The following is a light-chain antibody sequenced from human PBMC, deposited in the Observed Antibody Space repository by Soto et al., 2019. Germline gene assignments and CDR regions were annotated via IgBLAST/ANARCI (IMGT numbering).Light chain of an antibody. Sequence: EIVLTQSPATLSLSPGERATLSCRASQSVSSYLAWYQHKPGQAPMLLIYDASIRATGIPARFSGSGSGTDFSLTISSLEPEDFAVYYCQQRANWPPYAFGQGTKLEL. CDR2: DAS. V-gene: IGKV3-11*01. J-gene: IGKJ2*01. CDR3: QQRANWPPYA. CDR1: QSVSSY.